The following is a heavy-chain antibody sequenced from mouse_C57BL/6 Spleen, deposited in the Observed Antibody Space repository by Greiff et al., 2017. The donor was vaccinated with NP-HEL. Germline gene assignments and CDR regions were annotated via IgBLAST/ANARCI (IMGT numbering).Heavy chain of an antibody. V-gene: IGHV5-17*01. J-gene: IGHJ3*01. CDR3: ASSYYSNLAWFAY. CDR1: GFTFSDYG. Sequence: EVKVVESGGGLVKPGGSLKLSCAASGFTFSDYGMHWVRQAPEKGLEWVAYISSGSSTIYYADTVKGRFTISRDNAKNTLFLQMTSLRSEDTAMYYGASSYYSNLAWFAYWGQGTLVTVSA. CDR2: ISSGSSTI. D-gene: IGHD2-5*01.